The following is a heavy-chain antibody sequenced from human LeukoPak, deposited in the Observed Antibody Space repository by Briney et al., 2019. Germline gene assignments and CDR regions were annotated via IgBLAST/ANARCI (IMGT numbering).Heavy chain of an antibody. J-gene: IGHJ5*02. Sequence: GGSLRLSCAASGFTFSSYWMHWVRQAPGKGLVWVSRINSDGSSTIYADSVKGRFTISRDNAKNTLYLQMNSLRAEDTAVYYCARDKRGYCSSTSCYDDPNWFDPWGQGTLVTVSS. CDR2: INSDGSST. CDR3: ARDKRGYCSSTSCYDDPNWFDP. D-gene: IGHD2-2*01. CDR1: GFTFSSYW. V-gene: IGHV3-74*01.